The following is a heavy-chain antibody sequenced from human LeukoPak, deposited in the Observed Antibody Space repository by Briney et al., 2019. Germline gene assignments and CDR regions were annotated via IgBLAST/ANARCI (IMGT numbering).Heavy chain of an antibody. J-gene: IGHJ3*02. CDR2: IKTSGGST. CDR1: GYTIISHY. CDR3: AREASCGGDCYSVGGAFDI. Sequence: ASVKVSCKASGYTIISHYMHWVRQAPGQGLDWMGIIKTSGGSTRYAQKFQGRVTMTRDTSTSTVYMELNSLRFDDTAVYYCAREASCGGDCYSVGGAFDIWGQGTMVTVSS. V-gene: IGHV1-46*01. D-gene: IGHD2-21*02.